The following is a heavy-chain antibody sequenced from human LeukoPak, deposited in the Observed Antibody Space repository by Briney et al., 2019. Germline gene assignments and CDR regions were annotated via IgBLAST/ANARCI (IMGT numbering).Heavy chain of an antibody. CDR3: ARDYSSGWALDD. J-gene: IGHJ4*02. CDR1: GFTVSSNY. D-gene: IGHD6-19*01. CDR2: IYSGGST. Sequence: GGSLRLSCAASGFTVSSNYMSWVRQAPGKGLEWVSVIYSGGSTYYADSVKGRFTISRDNSKNTPYLQMNSLRAEDTAVYYCARDYSSGWALDDWGQGTLVTVSS. V-gene: IGHV3-66*01.